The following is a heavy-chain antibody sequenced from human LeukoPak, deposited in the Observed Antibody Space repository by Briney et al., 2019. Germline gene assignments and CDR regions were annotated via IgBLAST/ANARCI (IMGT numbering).Heavy chain of an antibody. J-gene: IGHJ3*02. D-gene: IGHD3-9*01. CDR3: ARRSELRYSQHDAFDI. CDR1: GFTFSSYS. CDR2: ISSSSSYI. Sequence: GGSLRLSCAASGFTFSSYSMNWVRQAPGKGLEWVSSISSSSSYIYYADSVKGRFTISRDNAKNSLYLQMNSLRAEDTAVYYCARRSELRYSQHDAFDIWGQGTMVTVSS. V-gene: IGHV3-21*01.